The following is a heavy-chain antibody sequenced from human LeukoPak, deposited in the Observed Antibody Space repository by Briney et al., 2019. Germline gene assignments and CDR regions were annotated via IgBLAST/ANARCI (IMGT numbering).Heavy chain of an antibody. CDR2: IIPIFGTA. J-gene: IGHJ6*03. V-gene: IGHV1-69*13. Sequence: SVKVSCKASGGTFSSYAISWVRQAPGQGLEWMGGIIPIFGTANYAQKFQGRVTITADESTSTAYMELSSLRSEDTAVYYCARDGLTAHYYYYYYMDVWGKGTTVTVSS. CDR3: ARDGLTAHYYYYYYMDV. CDR1: GGTFSSYA. D-gene: IGHD3-9*01.